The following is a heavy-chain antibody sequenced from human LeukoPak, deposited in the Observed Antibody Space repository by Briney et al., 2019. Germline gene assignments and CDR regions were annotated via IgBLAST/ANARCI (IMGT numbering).Heavy chain of an antibody. CDR1: GGSFSGYY. V-gene: IGHV4-34*01. CDR2: INHSGST. D-gene: IGHD3-3*01. Sequence: SETLSLTCAVYGGSFSGYYWSWIRQPPGKGLEWIGEINHSGSTNYNPSLKSRVTKSVDTSKNQFSLKLSSVTAADTAVYYCARVIPYFWSALYYFDYWGQGTLVTVSS. CDR3: ARVIPYFWSALYYFDY. J-gene: IGHJ4*02.